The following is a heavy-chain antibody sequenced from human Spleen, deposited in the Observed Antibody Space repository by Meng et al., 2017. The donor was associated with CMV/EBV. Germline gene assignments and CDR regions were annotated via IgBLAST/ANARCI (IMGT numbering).Heavy chain of an antibody. CDR2: INHSGST. CDR3: ARYGVYYYDSSGYSGFDS. J-gene: IGHJ4*02. Sequence: SETLSLTCAVSGGSFSGSYWSWIRQPPGKGLEWMGEINHSGSTNHNPSLKSRVTISVDTSKNQFSLKLNSVTAADTAVYYCARYGVYYYDSSGYSGFDSWGPGTLVTVSS. CDR1: GGSFSGSY. V-gene: IGHV4-34*01. D-gene: IGHD3-22*01.